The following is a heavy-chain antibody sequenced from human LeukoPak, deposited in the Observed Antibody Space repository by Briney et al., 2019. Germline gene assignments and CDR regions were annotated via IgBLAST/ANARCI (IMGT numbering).Heavy chain of an antibody. Sequence: GGSLRLSCAASGFIFSQYSMNWVRQAPGKGLEWVSHIRSSSETFYADSVKGRFTISRDNSKNTLYLQMNSLRAEDTALYYCAREPASSGWFDPWGQGTLVAVSS. J-gene: IGHJ5*02. CDR3: AREPASSGWFDP. V-gene: IGHV3-48*01. CDR2: IRSSSET. CDR1: GFIFSQYS. D-gene: IGHD6-19*01.